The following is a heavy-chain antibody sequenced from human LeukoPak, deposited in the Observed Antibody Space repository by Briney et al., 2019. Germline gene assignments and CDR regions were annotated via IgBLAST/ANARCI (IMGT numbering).Heavy chain of an antibody. D-gene: IGHD1-26*01. CDR1: GGTFTSYA. CDR3: ARKLRLGGNWFDP. V-gene: IGHV1-69*13. CDR2: IIPISGTT. Sequence: RASVKVSCKTSGGTFTSYAITWVRQAPGQGLEWMGKIIPISGTTNYAQKFQGRVTFTADESTSTAYMELSSLRSEDTALYYCARKLRLGGNWFDPWGQGTLVPVSS. J-gene: IGHJ5*02.